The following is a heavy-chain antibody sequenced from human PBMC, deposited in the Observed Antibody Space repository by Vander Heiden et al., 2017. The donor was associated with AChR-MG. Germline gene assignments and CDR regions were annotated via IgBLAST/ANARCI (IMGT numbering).Heavy chain of an antibody. CDR2: IQHSGST. D-gene: IGHD2-15*01. CDR1: GGSMRSSSRYY. Sequence: QLQLQESGPGLVKPSETLSLTCTVSGGSMRSSSRYYWCWVRQPPGKGREGIGNIQHSGSTFYNPSLKSRVTISGDTSKGQCSLKLSSVTAADMAVYYCAFCSGGSCYYGVFDIWGQGTMVTVSS. J-gene: IGHJ3*02. CDR3: AFCSGGSCYYGVFDI. V-gene: IGHV4-39*01.